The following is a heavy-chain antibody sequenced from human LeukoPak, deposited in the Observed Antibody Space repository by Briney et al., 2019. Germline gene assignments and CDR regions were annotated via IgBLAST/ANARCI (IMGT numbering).Heavy chain of an antibody. CDR3: ARESYDSSGLYYFDY. CDR2: IYSGGST. D-gene: IGHD3-22*01. V-gene: IGHV3-53*01. CDR1: GFTVSSNY. Sequence: GGSLRLSCAASGFTVSSNYMSWVRQAPGKGLEWVLVIYSGGSTYYADSVKGRFTISRDNSKNTLYLQMNSLRAEDTAVYYCARESYDSSGLYYFDYWGQGTLVTVSS. J-gene: IGHJ4*02.